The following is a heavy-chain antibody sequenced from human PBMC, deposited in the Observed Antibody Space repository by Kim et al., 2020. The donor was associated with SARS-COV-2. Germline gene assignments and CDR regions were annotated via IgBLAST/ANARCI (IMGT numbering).Heavy chain of an antibody. CDR1: GGSISTYY. J-gene: IGHJ6*02. Sequence: SETLSLTCTVSGGSISTYYWSWIRQPPGKGLEWIGDIHYSGKTNYYPSLKSRVTISVDTSKNQVSLKLRSVAAADTAVYYCARSRRGAVADYGLEVWGQGTAVTVSS. V-gene: IGHV4-59*13. CDR2: IHYSGKT. D-gene: IGHD6-19*01. CDR3: ARSRRGAVADYGLEV.